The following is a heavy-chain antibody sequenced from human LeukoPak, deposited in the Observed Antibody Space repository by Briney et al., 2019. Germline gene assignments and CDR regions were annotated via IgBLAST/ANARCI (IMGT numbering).Heavy chain of an antibody. D-gene: IGHD3-16*01. CDR3: TTDWGTTRYRYY. V-gene: IGHV3-15*01. CDR2: VKSKNDGETR. J-gene: IGHJ4*02. Sequence: GGSLRLSCAASGFQVTTAWMNWVRQAPGKGLEWVGRVKSKNDGETRDYAAPVKGRFTISRDDSQSTLYLQMNSLQTEDTGVYYCTTDWGTTRYRYYWGQGTPVTVSS. CDR1: GFQVTTAW.